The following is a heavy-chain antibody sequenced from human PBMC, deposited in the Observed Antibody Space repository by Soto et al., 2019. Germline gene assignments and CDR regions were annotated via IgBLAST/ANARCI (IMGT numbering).Heavy chain of an antibody. Sequence: PGEPLKISCKASGYSFTSYWIGWVRQMPGKGLEYMGIIWPGDSDTRYSPSFQGQVTMSVDKSINTAYLQWRSLKASDTAMYYCATLDCAGGSCFPFDHWGQGSLVTVSS. CDR2: IWPGDSDT. D-gene: IGHD2-15*01. CDR1: GYSFTSYW. V-gene: IGHV5-51*01. J-gene: IGHJ4*02. CDR3: ATLDCAGGSCFPFDH.